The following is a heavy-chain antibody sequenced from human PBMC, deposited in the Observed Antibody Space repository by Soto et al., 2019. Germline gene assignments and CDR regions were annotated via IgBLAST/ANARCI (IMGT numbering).Heavy chain of an antibody. D-gene: IGHD2-15*01. CDR1: GYTFTSYG. J-gene: IGHJ4*02. V-gene: IGHV1-18*01. Sequence: QVQLVQSGAEVKKPGASVKVSCKASGYTFTSYGISWVRQAPGQGLEWMGWISAYNGNTNYAQKLQGRVTMTTDTSTSKAYMELRSLRSDDTAVYYCARDVAAYCSGGSCYSVSFDYWGQGTLVTVSS. CDR3: ARDVAAYCSGGSCYSVSFDY. CDR2: ISAYNGNT.